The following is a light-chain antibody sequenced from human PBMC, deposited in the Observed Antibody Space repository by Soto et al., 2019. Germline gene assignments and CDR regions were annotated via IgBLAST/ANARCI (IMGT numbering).Light chain of an antibody. J-gene: IGKJ1*01. V-gene: IGKV3D-15*01. Sequence: EIVVTQSPDTLSVSPGESAALSCRTSQSVNSALAWYQKRPGQAPRLLIYGASTRATGIPARFSGSGSGTAFTLTISSLQSEDSATYYCQHYNSYSEAFGQGTKVELK. CDR2: GAS. CDR3: QHYNSYSEA. CDR1: QSVNSA.